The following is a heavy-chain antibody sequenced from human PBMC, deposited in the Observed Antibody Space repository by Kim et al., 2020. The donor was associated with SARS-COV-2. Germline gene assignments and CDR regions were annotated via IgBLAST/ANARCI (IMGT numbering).Heavy chain of an antibody. D-gene: IGHD1-26*01. CDR3: AKPSGSGSYSDFDY. J-gene: IGHJ4*02. Sequence: ADSVKGRFTISRDNSKNTLYLQMNSLRAEDTAVYYCAKPSGSGSYSDFDYWGQGTLVTVSS. V-gene: IGHV3-23*01.